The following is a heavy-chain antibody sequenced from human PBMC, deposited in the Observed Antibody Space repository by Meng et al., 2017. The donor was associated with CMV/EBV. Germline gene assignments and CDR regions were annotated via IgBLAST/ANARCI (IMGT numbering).Heavy chain of an antibody. Sequence: GGSLRLSCAASGFTFSSYEMNWVRQAPGKGLEWVSYISSSGSTIYYADSVKGRFTISRDNAKNSLYLQMNSLRAEDTAVYYCARARERITIFGVVTYFGMDVWGQGTTVTVSS. CDR2: ISSSGSTI. CDR1: GFTFSSYE. V-gene: IGHV3-48*03. J-gene: IGHJ6*02. CDR3: ARARERITIFGVVTYFGMDV. D-gene: IGHD3-3*01.